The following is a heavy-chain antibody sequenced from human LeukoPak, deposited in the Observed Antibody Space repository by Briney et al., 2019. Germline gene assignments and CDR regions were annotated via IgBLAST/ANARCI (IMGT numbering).Heavy chain of an antibody. CDR2: ITWNSGSV. J-gene: IGHJ4*02. CDR3: AKDQGGGSYYGLDY. V-gene: IGHV3-9*01. D-gene: IGHD1-26*01. CDR1: GFSFDDYA. Sequence: HAGGSLRLSCAASGFSFDDYAMHWVRQAPGKGLEWVSGITWNSGSVGYADSVKGRFTISRDNAENSLYLQMSSLIHGDTALYYCAKDQGGGSYYGLDYWGQGTLVIVSS.